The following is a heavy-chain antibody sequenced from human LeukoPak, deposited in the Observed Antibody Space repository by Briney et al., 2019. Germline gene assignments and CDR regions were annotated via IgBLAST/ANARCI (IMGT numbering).Heavy chain of an antibody. CDR2: ISYDGSNK. J-gene: IGHJ4*02. D-gene: IGHD6-19*01. V-gene: IGHV3-30-3*01. CDR3: ARGCSSGWYYFDY. CDR1: GFTFSSYA. Sequence: GGSLRLSCAASGFTFSSYAMSWVRQAPGKGLEWVAVISYDGSNKYYADSVKGRFTISRDNSKNTLYLQMNSLRAEDTAVYYCARGCSSGWYYFDYWGQGTLVTVSS.